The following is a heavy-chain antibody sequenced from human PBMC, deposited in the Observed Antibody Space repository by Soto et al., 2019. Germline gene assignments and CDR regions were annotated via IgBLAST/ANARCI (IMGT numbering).Heavy chain of an antibody. Sequence: AGGSLRLSCAASGFTFSSYAMNWVRQAPGKGLEWVSVITGSGDSTYYADSVKGRFTISRDNSKNTLYLQMNSLRAEDTAVYYCAREGGSGSYLPVAYYGMDVWGQGTTVTVSS. V-gene: IGHV3-23*01. CDR1: GFTFSSYA. CDR3: AREGGSGSYLPVAYYGMDV. CDR2: ITGSGDST. J-gene: IGHJ6*02. D-gene: IGHD3-10*01.